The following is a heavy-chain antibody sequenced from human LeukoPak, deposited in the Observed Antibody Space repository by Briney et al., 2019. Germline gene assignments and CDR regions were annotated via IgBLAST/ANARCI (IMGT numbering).Heavy chain of an antibody. CDR1: GFTFSSYS. Sequence: GGSLRLSCAASGFTFSSYSMNWARQAPGKGLEWVSYISYSSSTIYYADSVKGRFTISRDNAKNSLYLQMNSLRAEDTAVYYCAELGITMIGGVWGEGTTVTISS. V-gene: IGHV3-48*04. CDR3: AELGITMIGGV. D-gene: IGHD3-10*02. CDR2: ISYSSSTI. J-gene: IGHJ6*04.